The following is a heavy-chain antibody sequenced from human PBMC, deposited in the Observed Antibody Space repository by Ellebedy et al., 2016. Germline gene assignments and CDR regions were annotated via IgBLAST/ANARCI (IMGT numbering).Heavy chain of an antibody. Sequence: SETLSLTCTVSGGSISSYYWSWIRQPPGKGLEWIGYIYYSGDTNYNPSLKSRVTISVDTSKNQFSLKLGSVTAADTAVYYCARGDSSGWYDPVYFDYWGQGTLVTVSS. V-gene: IGHV4-59*12. CDR1: GGSISSYY. D-gene: IGHD6-19*01. CDR3: ARGDSSGWYDPVYFDY. J-gene: IGHJ4*02. CDR2: IYYSGDT.